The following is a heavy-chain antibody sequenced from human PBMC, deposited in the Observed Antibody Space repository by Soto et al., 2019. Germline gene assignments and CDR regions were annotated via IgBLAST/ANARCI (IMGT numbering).Heavy chain of an antibody. CDR3: ARGRYGDY. J-gene: IGHJ4*02. CDR2: ISAHNGNT. V-gene: IGHV1-18*01. CDR1: GYIFTTYG. Sequence: QVHLVQSGAEVKKPGASVKVSCKGSGYIFTTYGITWVRQAPGQGLEWMGWISAHNGNTNYAQKLQGRVTVTRDRSTSTSYMELRNLRSDDTAVYYVARGRYGDYWGQGALVNVSS. D-gene: IGHD1-1*01.